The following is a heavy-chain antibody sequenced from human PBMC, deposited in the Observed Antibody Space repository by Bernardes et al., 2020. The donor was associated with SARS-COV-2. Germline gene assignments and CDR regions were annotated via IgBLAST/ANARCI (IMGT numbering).Heavy chain of an antibody. V-gene: IGHV3-23*01. CDR2: ISGSDGDT. CDR3: AKLMDSYGYPQFDY. Sequence: GSLRLSCAASGFTFSTYAMSWVRQAPGKGLEWVSIISGSDGDTYYAESVKGRFAISRDNSKSTLYLQVNSLRAEDTAVYYCAKLMDSYGYPQFDYWGQGTLVTVSS. D-gene: IGHD5-18*01. J-gene: IGHJ4*02. CDR1: GFTFSTYA.